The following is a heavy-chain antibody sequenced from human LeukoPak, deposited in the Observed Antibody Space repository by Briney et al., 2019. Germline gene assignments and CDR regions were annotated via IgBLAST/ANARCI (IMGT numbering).Heavy chain of an antibody. V-gene: IGHV3-7*01. CDR1: GFTFSTYW. D-gene: IGHD1-26*01. Sequence: GGSLRLSCAASGFTFSTYWMSWVRQAPGKGLEWVANIKQDGSEKYYVDSVKGRFTNSRDNAKNSLYLQMNSLRAEDTAVYYCARTEEWELPSHFDYWGQGTLVTVSS. CDR3: ARTEEWELPSHFDY. CDR2: IKQDGSEK. J-gene: IGHJ4*02.